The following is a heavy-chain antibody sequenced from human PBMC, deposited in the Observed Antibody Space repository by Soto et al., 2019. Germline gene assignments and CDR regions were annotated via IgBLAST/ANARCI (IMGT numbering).Heavy chain of an antibody. CDR1: AEYFSTYY. CDR2: INRTGRN. D-gene: IGHD1-26*01. CDR3: ARGGSNDGQVAFDI. V-gene: IGHV4-34*01. Sequence: QVQQQQWGAGLLKPSETLSLTCAVSAEYFSTYYWNWIRQSPGKGLEWIGEINRTGRNNYNPSLKSRVTMSIDMAKSQDSLRLSSVTAADTGVYYCARGGSNDGQVAFDIWGQGTMVTVSS. J-gene: IGHJ3*02.